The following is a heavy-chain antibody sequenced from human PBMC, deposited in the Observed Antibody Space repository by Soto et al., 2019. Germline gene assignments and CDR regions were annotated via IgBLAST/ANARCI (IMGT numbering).Heavy chain of an antibody. CDR1: GGSISSGRYY. CDR2: IYYSGST. V-gene: IGHV4-31*03. CDR3: ARQGGDSSGYYYDY. D-gene: IGHD3-22*01. J-gene: IGHJ4*02. Sequence: QVQLQESGPGLVKPSQTLSLTCTVSGGSISSGRYYWSWIRQHPGKGLEWIGYIYYSGSTYYNPSIKSRVTISVDTSKNQFSLKLSSVTAADTAVYYCARQGGDSSGYYYDYWGQGTLVTVSS.